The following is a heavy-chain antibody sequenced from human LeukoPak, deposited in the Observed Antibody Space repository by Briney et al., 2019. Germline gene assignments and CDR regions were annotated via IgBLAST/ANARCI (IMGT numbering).Heavy chain of an antibody. CDR2: ISISADMT. V-gene: IGHV3-23*01. CDR1: GFPFSSHA. Sequence: GGSLRLSCEVSGFPFSSHAMSWVRQAPGRGLEWVSGISISADMTYYADSVQGRFIISRDNSKNTLYLQMDSLRVEDTAVYYCANEEVPNDYWGQGALVTVSS. D-gene: IGHD4/OR15-4a*01. CDR3: ANEEVPNDY. J-gene: IGHJ4*02.